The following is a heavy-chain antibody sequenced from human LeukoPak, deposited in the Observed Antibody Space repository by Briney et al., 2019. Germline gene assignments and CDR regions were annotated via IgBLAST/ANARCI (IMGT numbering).Heavy chain of an antibody. CDR2: IYYSGNI. J-gene: IGHJ4*02. CDR1: GYSISSSNW. D-gene: IGHD1-26*01. V-gene: IGHV4-28*02. Sequence: PSKTLSLTCAVSGYSISSSNWWGWIRQPPGKGLEWIGYIYYSGNIYYNPSLKSRVTMSVDTSKNQFSLKLSSVTAVDTAVYHCARLQSGSYWASIGYWGQGTLVTVSS. CDR3: ARLQSGSYWASIGY.